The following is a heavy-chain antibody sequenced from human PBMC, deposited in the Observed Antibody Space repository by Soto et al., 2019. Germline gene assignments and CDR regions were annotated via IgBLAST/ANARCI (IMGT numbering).Heavy chain of an antibody. CDR2: ISYDGSDK. Sequence: QVQLVESGGGVVQPGRSLRLSCAASGFTFSSYGVHWVRQAPGKGLEWVAVISYDGSDKYYADSVKGRFTISRDNSNNTLYLQMDSLRAEDTAVYYCAKGVVVATTGWGRWGQGTLVTVSS. V-gene: IGHV3-30*18. J-gene: IGHJ1*01. D-gene: IGHD2-15*01. CDR3: AKGVVVATTGWGR. CDR1: GFTFSSYG.